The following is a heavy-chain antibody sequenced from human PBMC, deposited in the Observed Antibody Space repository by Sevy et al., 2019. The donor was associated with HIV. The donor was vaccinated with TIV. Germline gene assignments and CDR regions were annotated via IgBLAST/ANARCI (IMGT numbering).Heavy chain of an antibody. CDR2: VSYDGGNR. CDR1: AFTFSTYA. Sequence: GGSLRLSCAASAFTFSTYAMHWVRQAPGKGLEWVAVVSYDGGNRHYADSVKGRFTISRYNSNNTLYLQMNSLRGEDTAVYYCAKVAGGCRGSNCYWATNYYGMDVWGQGSTVTVSS. CDR3: AKVAGGCRGSNCYWATNYYGMDV. V-gene: IGHV3-30*18. J-gene: IGHJ6*02. D-gene: IGHD2-15*01.